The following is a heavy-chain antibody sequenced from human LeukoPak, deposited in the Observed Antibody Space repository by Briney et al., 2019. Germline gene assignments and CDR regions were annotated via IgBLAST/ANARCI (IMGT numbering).Heavy chain of an antibody. V-gene: IGHV3-74*03. CDR2: INSDGTTT. D-gene: IGHD1-1*01. J-gene: IGHJ3*02. CDR1: GFTFSNYW. Sequence: GGSLRLSCAASGFTFSNYWMYWVRQAPGKGLVWVSRINSDGTTTTYADSVKGRFTISRDNAKNTLYLQMNSLTAEDTAVYYCARKMKTGDRVGSFDIWGQGTMVTVSS. CDR3: ARKMKTGDRVGSFDI.